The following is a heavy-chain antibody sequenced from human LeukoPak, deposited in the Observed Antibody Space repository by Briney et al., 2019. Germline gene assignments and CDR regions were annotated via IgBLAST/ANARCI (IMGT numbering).Heavy chain of an antibody. Sequence: PSETLSLTCTVSGYSISSGYFWGWIWQPPGKGLEWIGSISHSGTTYYNPSLKSRITISQDTSKNQFSLKVNSVTAADTAAYYCTREEGGTTVDHWGQGTLVTVSS. CDR2: ISHSGTT. D-gene: IGHD1-1*01. V-gene: IGHV4-38-2*02. CDR1: GYSISSGYF. J-gene: IGHJ4*02. CDR3: TREEGGTTVDH.